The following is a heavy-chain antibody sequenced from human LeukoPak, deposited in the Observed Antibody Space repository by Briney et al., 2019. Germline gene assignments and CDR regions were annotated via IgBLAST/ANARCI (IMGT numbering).Heavy chain of an antibody. CDR3: ARVSGITMIVVVMDFDY. CDR2: INPNSGCT. V-gene: IGHV1-2*02. CDR1: GYTFTGYY. Sequence: ASVKVSCKASGYTFTGYYMHWVRQAPGQGLEWMGWINPNSGCTNYAQKFQGRVTMTRDASISTAYMERSGLRSDDTAVYDCARVSGITMIVVVMDFDYWGQGTLVTVSS. D-gene: IGHD3-22*01. J-gene: IGHJ4*02.